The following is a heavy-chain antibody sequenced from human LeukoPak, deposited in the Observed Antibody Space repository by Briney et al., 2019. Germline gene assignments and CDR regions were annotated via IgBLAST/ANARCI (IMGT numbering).Heavy chain of an antibody. D-gene: IGHD3-22*01. J-gene: IGHJ5*02. CDR1: GFTVNNNY. CDR3: SRDYYGP. CDR2: IYSGGGT. Sequence: GGSLRLSCAASGFTVNNNYMRWVRQAPGRGLEWVSSIYSGGGTSYADSVKGRFTISRDNSKNTLYLQMNSLRVEDTAVYYCSRDYYGPWGQGTLVTVSS. V-gene: IGHV3-66*02.